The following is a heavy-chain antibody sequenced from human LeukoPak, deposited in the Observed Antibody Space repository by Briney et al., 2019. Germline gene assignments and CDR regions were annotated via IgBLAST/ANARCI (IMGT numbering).Heavy chain of an antibody. V-gene: IGHV1-69*13. CDR2: IIPNFGTA. CDR3: ARVDYYDSSVSWFDP. Sequence: EASVNVSCTASGGTFSSYAISWVRQAPGQGLEWMGGIIPNFGTANYAQKFQGRVTITADESTSTAYMELSSLRSDDTAVYYCARVDYYDSSVSWFDPWGQGTLVTVSS. CDR1: GGTFSSYA. D-gene: IGHD3-22*01. J-gene: IGHJ5*02.